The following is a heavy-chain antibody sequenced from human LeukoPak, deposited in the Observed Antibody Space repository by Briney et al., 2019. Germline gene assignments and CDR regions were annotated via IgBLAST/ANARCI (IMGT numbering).Heavy chain of an antibody. CDR1: GFTFSNSG. CDR2: IRSSSSTI. Sequence: GGSLRLSCAASGFTFSNSGMNWVRQAPGKGLEWVSYIRSSSSTIYYADSVKGRFTISRDNAKNSLYLQMNSLRAEDTAVYYCARANYGSGYVFDYWGQGTLVTVSS. V-gene: IGHV3-48*01. D-gene: IGHD3-10*01. J-gene: IGHJ4*02. CDR3: ARANYGSGYVFDY.